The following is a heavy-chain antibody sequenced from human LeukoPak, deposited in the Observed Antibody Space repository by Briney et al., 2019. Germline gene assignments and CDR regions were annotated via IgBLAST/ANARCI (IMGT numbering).Heavy chain of an antibody. CDR3: GKTYYYDSSGYYPN. J-gene: IGHJ4*02. CDR2: ISYDGSNK. Sequence: GRSLRLSCAASGFTFSSYGMHWVRQAPGKGLEWVAVISYDGSNKYYADSVKGRFTITRDNSKNTLYLQMNSLRAEDTAVYYCGKTYYYDSSGYYPNWGQGTLVTVSS. CDR1: GFTFSSYG. V-gene: IGHV3-30*18. D-gene: IGHD3-22*01.